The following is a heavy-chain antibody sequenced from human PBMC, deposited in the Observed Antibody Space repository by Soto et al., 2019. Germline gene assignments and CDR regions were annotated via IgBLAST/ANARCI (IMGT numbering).Heavy chain of an antibody. CDR3: ARGRYCLTGRCFPNWFDS. J-gene: IGHJ5*01. CDR1: GDSISNLDYF. V-gene: IGHV4-30-4*01. D-gene: IGHD7-27*01. CDR2: IYKSATT. Sequence: SETLSLTCSVSGDSISNLDYFWAWIRQPPGQALEYIGYIYKSATTYYNPSFESRVAISVDTPKSQFSLNVTSVTAADTAVYFCARGRYCLTGRCFPNWFDSWGQGALVTVSS.